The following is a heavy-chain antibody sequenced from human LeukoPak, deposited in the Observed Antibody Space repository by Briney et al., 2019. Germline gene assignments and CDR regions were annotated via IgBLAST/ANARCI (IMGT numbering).Heavy chain of an antibody. CDR3: AKDLSPARRRDWFDP. CDR2: ISYDGSNK. Sequence: GGSLRLSCAAPGFTFSSYGMHWVRQAPGKGLEWVAVISYDGSNKYYADSVKGRFTISRDNSKNTLYLQMNSLRAEDTAVYYCAKDLSPARRRDWFDPWGQGTLVTVSS. V-gene: IGHV3-30*18. J-gene: IGHJ5*02. D-gene: IGHD3-16*02. CDR1: GFTFSSYG.